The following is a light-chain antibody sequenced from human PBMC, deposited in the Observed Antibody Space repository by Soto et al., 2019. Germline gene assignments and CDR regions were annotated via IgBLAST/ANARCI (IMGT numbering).Light chain of an antibody. CDR1: TSNLGAGYD. CDR2: GNR. J-gene: IGLJ3*02. Sequence: QSVLTQPPSVSGAPGQRVTLSCTGNTSNLGAGYDVHWYQQLPGAAPKLVIFGNRNRPSGVPERFSGSKSGTSASLAITGPQAEDEADYYCQAYDYTLTASVFGGGTKLTVL. V-gene: IGLV1-40*01. CDR3: QAYDYTLTASV.